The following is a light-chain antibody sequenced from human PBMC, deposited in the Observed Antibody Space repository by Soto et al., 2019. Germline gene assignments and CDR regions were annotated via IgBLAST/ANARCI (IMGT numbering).Light chain of an antibody. CDR2: AAS. CDR3: QPTYSVPAT. Sequence: IQMTQSPSSLSASVGDRVTITCRTTQNIRNYLNWYQQKPGKAPKLLIYAASGLQSGVPSRFSASGSGTDFNLTISYLQPEDFAAYDCQPTYSVPATFGQGTKVE. J-gene: IGKJ1*01. V-gene: IGKV1-39*01. CDR1: QNIRNY.